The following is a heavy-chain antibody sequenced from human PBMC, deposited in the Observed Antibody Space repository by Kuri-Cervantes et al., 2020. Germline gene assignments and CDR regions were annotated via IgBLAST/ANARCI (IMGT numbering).Heavy chain of an antibody. CDR2: INSDGSST. CDR1: GFTFSSYW. J-gene: IGHJ6*02. Sequence: LSLTCAASGFTFSSYWMHWVRQAPGKGLAWVSRINSDGSSTSYADSVKGRFTISRDNAKNTLYLQMNSLRAEDTAVYYCARERIRTVTYYGMDVWGQGTTVTVSS. D-gene: IGHD4-17*01. V-gene: IGHV3-74*01. CDR3: ARERIRTVTYYGMDV.